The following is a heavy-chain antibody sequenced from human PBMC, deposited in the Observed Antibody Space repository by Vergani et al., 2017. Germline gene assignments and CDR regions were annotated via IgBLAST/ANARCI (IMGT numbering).Heavy chain of an antibody. V-gene: IGHV3-48*01. CDR1: GFTFSSYS. J-gene: IGHJ5*02. D-gene: IGHD1-14*01. CDR2: ISPSSTTI. CDR3: ARDLRLLYNRFDP. Sequence: EVQLVESGGNLVQPGGSLRLSCAASGFTFSSYSMNWVRQAPGKGLEWVSYISPSSTTIYYADSVKGRFTISRDNVKNSLYLQMNSLRAEDTGVYYCARDLRLLYNRFDPWGQGTLVTVSS.